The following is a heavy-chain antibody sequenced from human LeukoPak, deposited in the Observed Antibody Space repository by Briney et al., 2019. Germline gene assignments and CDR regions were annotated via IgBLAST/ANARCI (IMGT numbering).Heavy chain of an antibody. J-gene: IGHJ4*02. CDR3: ARYKATAGIDS. CDR2: IYPGDSDT. D-gene: IGHD6-13*01. Sequence: GESLKISCKGSGYSFTSYWIGWARQMPGKGLEWMGIIYPGDSDTRYSPSFQGQVTISADKSISTASLQWSSLKAADSAMYYCARYKATAGIDSWGQGTLVTVSS. V-gene: IGHV5-51*01. CDR1: GYSFTSYW.